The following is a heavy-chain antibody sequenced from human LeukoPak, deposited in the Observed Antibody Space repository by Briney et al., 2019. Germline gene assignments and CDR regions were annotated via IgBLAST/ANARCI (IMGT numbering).Heavy chain of an antibody. J-gene: IGHJ6*02. Sequence: GASVKVSCKASGYTLIGYYMQWVRQAPGQGLEWMGWINPNAGGTNYAQKFQGRVTLTRDTSISTVYMELNGLRFDDTAVYYCARDRVHYGMDVWGQGTTVTVSS. CDR2: INPNAGGT. CDR1: GYTLIGYY. CDR3: ARDRVHYGMDV. D-gene: IGHD3-10*01. V-gene: IGHV1-2*02.